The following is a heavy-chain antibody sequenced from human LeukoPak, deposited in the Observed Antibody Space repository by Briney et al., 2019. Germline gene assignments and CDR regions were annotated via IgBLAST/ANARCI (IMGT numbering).Heavy chain of an antibody. V-gene: IGHV3-49*04. CDR2: IRRRAYGGAA. CDR3: SRNGLVDFDY. Sequence: PGQSLRLSCTTSGFAFDDFAMSWVRQPVGKGLEWVGFIRRRAYGGAAEYAASVKGRFIISRDDSKGIAYLQMNSLKTEDTAVYYCSRNGLVDFDYWGQGSRVIVSP. J-gene: IGHJ4*02. CDR1: GFAFDDFA.